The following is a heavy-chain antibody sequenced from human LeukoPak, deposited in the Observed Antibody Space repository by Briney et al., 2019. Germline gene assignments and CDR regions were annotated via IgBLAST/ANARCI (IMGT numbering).Heavy chain of an antibody. D-gene: IGHD3-22*01. Sequence: GGSLRLSCAASGFTFSSYAMSWVRQSPGMGLEWVSAIIGSGGSTYYADSVKVRFTISRDNSKNTLYLHMNSLRAEDTAIYYCAKDSITMIAVGWTDYFDYWGQGTLVTVSS. J-gene: IGHJ4*02. V-gene: IGHV3-23*01. CDR2: IIGSGGST. CDR1: GFTFSSYA. CDR3: AKDSITMIAVGWTDYFDY.